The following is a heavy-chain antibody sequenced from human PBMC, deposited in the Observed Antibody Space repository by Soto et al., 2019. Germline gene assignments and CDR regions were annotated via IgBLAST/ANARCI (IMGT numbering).Heavy chain of an antibody. J-gene: IGHJ6*02. CDR2: IIPIFGTA. Sequence: GASVKVSCKASGGTFSSYAISWVRQAPGQGLEWMGGIIPIFGTANYAQKFQGRVTITADESTSTAYMELSSLRSEDTAVYYCARGNVVKVPAAWGYYYYGMDVWGQGTTVTSP. D-gene: IGHD2-2*01. CDR1: GGTFSSYA. V-gene: IGHV1-69*13. CDR3: ARGNVVKVPAAWGYYYYGMDV.